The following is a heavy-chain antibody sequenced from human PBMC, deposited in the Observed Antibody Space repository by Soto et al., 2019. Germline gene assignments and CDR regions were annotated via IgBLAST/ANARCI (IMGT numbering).Heavy chain of an antibody. V-gene: IGHV1-69*01. CDR1: GGTFSKYA. CDR2: IIPIFGTA. Sequence: QVQLVQSGAEVKKPGSSVKVSCKASGGTFSKYAISWVRQAPGQGLEWMGGIIPIFGTANYAQKFQGRVTITADESTTTAYMELSSLRSEDTAVYYCARRVDYSSGWLGYYFDYWGQGTLVTVSS. D-gene: IGHD6-19*01. CDR3: ARRVDYSSGWLGYYFDY. J-gene: IGHJ4*02.